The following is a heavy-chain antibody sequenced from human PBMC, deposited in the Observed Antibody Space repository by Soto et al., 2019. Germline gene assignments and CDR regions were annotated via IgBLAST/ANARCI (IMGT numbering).Heavy chain of an antibody. CDR3: VRENTPPFLDS. D-gene: IGHD2-2*02. CDR1: GFTLNVYG. V-gene: IGHV3-33*01. CDR2: LWYDGIRQ. J-gene: IGHJ4*02. Sequence: QVQPVESGGGVVQSGRSLTLSCAASGFTLNVYGVHWVRQAPGKGLEWVALLWYDGIRQNYADSVRGRFTISRDSSTNTVYLQMNSLRVEETAVYFCVRENTPPFLDSWGTGTLVNVTA.